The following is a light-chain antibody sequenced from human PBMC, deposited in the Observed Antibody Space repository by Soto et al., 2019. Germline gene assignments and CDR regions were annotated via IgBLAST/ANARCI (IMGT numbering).Light chain of an antibody. CDR2: AAS. CDR1: QTIISY. Sequence: DIQMTQSPSSLSAVVGDRVTITCRASQTIISYLNWYQQKPGKAPRVLIYAASSLQSGVPSRFSGSGSGTDFTLTISSLQPEDFATYYCQQSYRTPRTFGQGTKVEIK. J-gene: IGKJ1*01. CDR3: QQSYRTPRT. V-gene: IGKV1-39*01.